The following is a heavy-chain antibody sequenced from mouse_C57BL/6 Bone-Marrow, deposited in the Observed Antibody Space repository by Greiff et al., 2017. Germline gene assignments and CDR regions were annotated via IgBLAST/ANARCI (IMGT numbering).Heavy chain of an antibody. CDR1: GFSLTSYG. Sequence: VQLKQSGPGLVQPSQSLSITCTVSGFSLTSYGVHWVRQSPGKGLEWLGVIWSGGSTDYNAAFISRLSISKDNSKSQVFFKMNSLQADDTAIYYCARNPLFITTVVPYFDYWGQGTTLTVSS. CDR3: ARNPLFITTVVPYFDY. CDR2: IWSGGST. V-gene: IGHV2-2*01. J-gene: IGHJ2*01. D-gene: IGHD1-1*01.